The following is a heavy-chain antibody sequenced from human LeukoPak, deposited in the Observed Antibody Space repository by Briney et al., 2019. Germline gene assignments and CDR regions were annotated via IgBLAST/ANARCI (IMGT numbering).Heavy chain of an antibody. D-gene: IGHD2-2*01. V-gene: IGHV3-48*04. CDR1: GFPFIEYS. CDR2: IGISSGNT. CDR3: ARDHNYALDN. J-gene: IGHJ4*02. Sequence: GGSLRLSCTASGFPFIEYSMNWVRQAPGKGLEWISYIGISSGNTKYADSVKGRFTISADNAKNSLYPQMNSLRVEDTAVYYCARDHNYALDNWGQGTLVSVSS.